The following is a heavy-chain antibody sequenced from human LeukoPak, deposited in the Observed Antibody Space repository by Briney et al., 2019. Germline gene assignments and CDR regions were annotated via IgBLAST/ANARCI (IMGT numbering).Heavy chain of an antibody. V-gene: IGHV3-23*01. J-gene: IGHJ4*02. Sequence: GGSLRLSCAASGFTFSSYDMSWVRQAPGKGLEWVSAISGSGGSTYYADSVKGRFTISRDNSKNTLYLQMNSLRAEDTAVYYCAKVDSGYEVCFDYWGQGTLVTVSS. CDR1: GFTFSSYD. D-gene: IGHD5-12*01. CDR2: ISGSGGST. CDR3: AKVDSGYEVCFDY.